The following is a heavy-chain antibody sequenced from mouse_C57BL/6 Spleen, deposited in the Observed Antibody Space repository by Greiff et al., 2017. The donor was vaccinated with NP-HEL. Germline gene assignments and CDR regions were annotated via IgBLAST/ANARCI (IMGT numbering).Heavy chain of an antibody. CDR2: IDPEDGDT. D-gene: IGHD2-2*01. J-gene: IGHJ4*01. Sequence: VQLQQSGAELVRPGASVKLSCTASGFNIKDYYMHWVKQRPEQGLEWIGRIDPEDGDTEYAPKFQGKATMTADTSSNTAYLQLSSLTSEDTTVYYCTTLYGYSPYYYAMGYWGQGTSVTVSS. CDR3: TTLYGYSPYYYAMGY. CDR1: GFNIKDYY. V-gene: IGHV14-1*01.